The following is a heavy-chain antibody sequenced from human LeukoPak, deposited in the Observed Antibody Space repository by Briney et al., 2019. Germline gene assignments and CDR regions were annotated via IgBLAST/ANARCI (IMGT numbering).Heavy chain of an antibody. CDR1: GGSISNSSYY. J-gene: IGHJ4*02. V-gene: IGHV4-39*01. Sequence: SETLSLTCTVSGGSISNSSYYWGWIRQPPGKGLEWIGSIYSSGSTYYNASLQSRVTISIETSKNQISLRLNSVTAADTAMYYCAKSGGYGLIDYWGQGTLVTVSS. CDR2: IYSSGST. D-gene: IGHD1-26*01. CDR3: AKSGGYGLIDY.